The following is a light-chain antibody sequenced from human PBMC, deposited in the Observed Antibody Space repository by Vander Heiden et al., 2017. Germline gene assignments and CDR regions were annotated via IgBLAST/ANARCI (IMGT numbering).Light chain of an antibody. CDR1: ALPKKY. CDR3: QSADSSGTYPDVV. V-gene: IGLV3-25*03. J-gene: IGLJ2*01. CDR2: KDS. Sequence: SYELTQPPSVSVPPGQTARITCSGDALPKKYAYWYRQKPGQAPVLVIYKDSERPSGIPERISGSSSGKTVTLTISGVQAEDEADYYCQSADSSGTYPDVVFGGGTKLTVL.